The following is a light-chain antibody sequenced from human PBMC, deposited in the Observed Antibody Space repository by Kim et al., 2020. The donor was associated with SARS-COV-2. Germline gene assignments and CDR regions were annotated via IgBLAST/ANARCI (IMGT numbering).Light chain of an antibody. CDR3: QQYNNWPET. CDR2: GAS. V-gene: IGKV3-15*01. Sequence: EIVMTQSPATLSVSPGERATLSCWASQSVGSNLAWYQQKPGQAPRLLIYGASTRAAGIPARFSGSGSGTEFALTISSLQSEDFAVYYCQQYNNWPETFGQGTKVDIK. CDR1: QSVGSN. J-gene: IGKJ1*01.